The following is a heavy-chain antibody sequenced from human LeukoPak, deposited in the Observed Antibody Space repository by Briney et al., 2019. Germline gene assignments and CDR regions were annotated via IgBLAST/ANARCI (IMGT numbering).Heavy chain of an antibody. J-gene: IGHJ4*02. CDR2: MYNIGSS. D-gene: IGHD4-17*01. Sequence: IDCMYNIGSSNYTPSLTSRGTISIDTSKNQCSLTLSSLTAADTAIYYCARGIESYGDYGYWGQGSLVTVSS. CDR3: ARGIESYGDYGY. V-gene: IGHV4-59*09.